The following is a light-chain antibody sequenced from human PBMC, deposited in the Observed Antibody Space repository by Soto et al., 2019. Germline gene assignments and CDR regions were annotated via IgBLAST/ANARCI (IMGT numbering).Light chain of an antibody. V-gene: IGLV1-40*01. CDR2: GNN. CDR3: QSYDSSLSGVL. Sequence: QSVLTQPPSVSGAPGQRVTISCTGSSSNIGAGYDVHWYQQLLGTAPKLLIYGNNNRPSGVPDRFSGSKSGTSASLAITGLHAEDEADYYCQSYDSSLSGVLFGGGTKLTVL. J-gene: IGLJ2*01. CDR1: SSNIGAGYD.